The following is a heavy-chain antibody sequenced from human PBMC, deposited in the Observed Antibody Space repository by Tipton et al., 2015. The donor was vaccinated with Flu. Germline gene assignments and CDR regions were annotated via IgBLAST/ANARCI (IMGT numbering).Heavy chain of an antibody. D-gene: IGHD5-18*01. CDR1: GGSFSGYH. CDR3: ARAAVDTAMVGYDAFDI. Sequence: GLVKPSETLSLTCAVYGGSFSGYHWSWIRQPPGKGLEWIGEINHSGSTNYNPSLKSRVTISVDTSKNQFSLKLSSVTAADTAVYYCARAAVDTAMVGYDAFDIWGQGTMVTVSS. CDR2: INHSGST. V-gene: IGHV4-34*01. J-gene: IGHJ3*02.